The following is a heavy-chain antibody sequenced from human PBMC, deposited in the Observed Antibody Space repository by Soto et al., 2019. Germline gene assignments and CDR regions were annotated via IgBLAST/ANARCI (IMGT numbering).Heavy chain of an antibody. Sequence: SVKVSCKASGGTFSSYTISWVRQAPGQGLEWMGRIIPILGIANYAQKFQGRVTITADKSTSTAYMELSSLRSEDTAVYYCARSFRYYGSGSYWYQMDVRGKGTTVLVSS. CDR1: GGTFSSYT. V-gene: IGHV1-69*02. CDR3: ARSFRYYGSGSYWYQMDV. D-gene: IGHD3-10*01. J-gene: IGHJ6*04. CDR2: IIPILGIA.